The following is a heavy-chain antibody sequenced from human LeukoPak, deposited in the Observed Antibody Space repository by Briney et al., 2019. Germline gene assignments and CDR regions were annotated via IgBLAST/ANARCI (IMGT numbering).Heavy chain of an antibody. J-gene: IGHJ4*02. CDR1: GFTFSSYA. V-gene: IGHV4-34*01. Sequence: GSLRLSCAASGFTFSSYAMSWVRQAPGKGLEWIGEINHSGSTNYNPSLKSRVTKLVDTSKNQFSLKLRSVTAADTAVYFCARTRSSWYRGGFDYWGQGTLVTVSS. CDR3: ARTRSSWYRGGFDY. CDR2: INHSGST. D-gene: IGHD6-13*01.